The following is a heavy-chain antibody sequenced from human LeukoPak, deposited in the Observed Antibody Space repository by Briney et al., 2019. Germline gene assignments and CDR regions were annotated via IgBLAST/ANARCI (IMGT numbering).Heavy chain of an antibody. Sequence: ASVKVSCKASGYTFTSYGISWVRQAPGQGLEWMGWISAYNGNTNYAQKLQGRVTMTRDTSTSTVYMELSSLRSEDTAVYYCARAHLLELLGLHYWGQGTLVTVSS. D-gene: IGHD1-7*01. CDR3: ARAHLLELLGLHY. CDR2: ISAYNGNT. J-gene: IGHJ4*02. V-gene: IGHV1-18*01. CDR1: GYTFTSYG.